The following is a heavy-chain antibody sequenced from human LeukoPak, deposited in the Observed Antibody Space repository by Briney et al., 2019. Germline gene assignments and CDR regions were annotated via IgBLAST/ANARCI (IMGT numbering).Heavy chain of an antibody. CDR1: GFTFSSYA. V-gene: IGHV3-30-3*01. Sequence: PGRSLRLSCAASGFTFSSYAMHWVRQAPGKGLEWVAVISYDGSRKYYADSVKGRFTISRDNPKNTLYLQMNSLRAEDTAVYYCARAILVVITEIDYWGQGTLVTVSS. D-gene: IGHD3-22*01. CDR3: ARAILVVITEIDY. J-gene: IGHJ4*02. CDR2: ISYDGSRK.